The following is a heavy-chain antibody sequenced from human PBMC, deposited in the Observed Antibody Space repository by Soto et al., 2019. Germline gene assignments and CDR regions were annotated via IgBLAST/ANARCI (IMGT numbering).Heavy chain of an antibody. D-gene: IGHD1-1*01. J-gene: IGHJ5*02. Sequence: PSETLSLTCTVSGGSISSGGYYWSWIRQHPGKGLEWIGYIYYSGSTYYNPSLKSRVTISVDTSKNQFSLKLSSVTAADTAVFYGERAKYDPGDWSDPWGQGTLVTVSP. CDR1: GGSISSGGYY. CDR2: IYYSGST. V-gene: IGHV4-31*03. CDR3: ERAKYDPGDWSDP.